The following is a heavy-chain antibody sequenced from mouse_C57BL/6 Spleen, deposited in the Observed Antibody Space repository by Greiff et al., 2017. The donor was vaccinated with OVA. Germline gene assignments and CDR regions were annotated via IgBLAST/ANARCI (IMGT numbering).Heavy chain of an antibody. CDR1: GYSITSDY. D-gene: IGHD2-1*01. CDR2: ISYSGST. Sequence: DVMLVESGPGLAKPSQTLSLTCSVTGYSITSDYWNWFRKFPGNKLEYMGYISYSGSTYYNPSLKSRISITRDTSKNQYYLQLNSVTTEDTATYYCARGAYGNYVNWGQGTLVTVSA. V-gene: IGHV3-8*01. CDR3: ARGAYGNYVN. J-gene: IGHJ3*01.